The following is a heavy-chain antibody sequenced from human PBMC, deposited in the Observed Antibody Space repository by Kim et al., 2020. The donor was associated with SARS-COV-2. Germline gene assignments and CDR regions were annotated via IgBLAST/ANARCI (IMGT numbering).Heavy chain of an antibody. CDR1: GFTFSSYA. J-gene: IGHJ4*02. CDR2: ISGSGGST. Sequence: GGSLRLSCAASGFTFSSYAMSWVRQAPGKGLEWVSAISGSGGSTYYADSVKGRFTISRDNSKNTLYLQMNSPRAEDTAVYYCANIKHITMVRGVDYWGQGTLVTVSS. V-gene: IGHV3-23*01. D-gene: IGHD3-10*01. CDR3: ANIKHITMVRGVDY.